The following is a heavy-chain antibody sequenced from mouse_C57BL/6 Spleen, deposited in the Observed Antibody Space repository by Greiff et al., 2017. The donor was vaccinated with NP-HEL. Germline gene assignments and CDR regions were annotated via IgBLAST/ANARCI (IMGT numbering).Heavy chain of an antibody. D-gene: IGHD1-1*01. Sequence: EVQVVESGPGMVKPSQSLSLTCTVTGYSITSGYDWHWIRHFPGNKLEWMGYISYSGSTNYNPSLKSRISITHDTSKNHFFLKLNSVTTEDTATYYCARGGPTVVPTWYFDVWGTGTTVTVAS. CDR3: ARGGPTVVPTWYFDV. CDR2: ISYSGST. CDR1: GYSITSGYD. V-gene: IGHV3-1*01. J-gene: IGHJ1*03.